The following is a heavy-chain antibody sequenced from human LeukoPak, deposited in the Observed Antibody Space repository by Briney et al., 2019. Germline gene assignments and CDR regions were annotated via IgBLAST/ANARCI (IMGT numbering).Heavy chain of an antibody. Sequence: GGSLRLSCVASGFTFSGYSMNWVRQAPGKGLEWVSYISSTSNYMYYADSVKGRFTISRDNAKNSLSLQMNSLRAEDTAVYYCAGGGSGGLHGKKIEYWGQGTLVTVSS. V-gene: IGHV3-21*01. D-gene: IGHD6-19*01. CDR2: ISSTSNYM. J-gene: IGHJ4*02. CDR3: AGGGSGGLHGKKIEY. CDR1: GFTFSGYS.